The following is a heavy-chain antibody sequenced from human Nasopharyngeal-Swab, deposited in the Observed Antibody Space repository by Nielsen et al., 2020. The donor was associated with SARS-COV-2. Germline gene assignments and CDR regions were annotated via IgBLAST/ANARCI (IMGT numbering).Heavy chain of an antibody. J-gene: IGHJ4*02. Sequence: GGSLRLSCAASGFTFSTYWMHWVRQAPGKGLVWVSRINSDGSSISYADSVKGRFTISRDNAKNTLYLQMNSLRAEDTAVYYCARRVGYSYGIIDSWGQGTLVTVSS. V-gene: IGHV3-74*01. D-gene: IGHD5-18*01. CDR2: INSDGSSI. CDR3: ARRVGYSYGIIDS. CDR1: GFTFSTYW.